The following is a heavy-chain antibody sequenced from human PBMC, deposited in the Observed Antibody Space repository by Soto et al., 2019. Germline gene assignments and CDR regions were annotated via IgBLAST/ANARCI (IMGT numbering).Heavy chain of an antibody. V-gene: IGHV5-51*01. CDR1: GYSFTDYW. CDR3: ARQADYNILTGYFYYFDY. J-gene: IGHJ4*02. Sequence: PGESLKISCKSSGYSFTDYWIGWVRQMPGKGLEWMGIIYPGDSDARYSPSFQGQVTISVDTSINTAFLRWNSLTASDTAMYCCARQADYNILTGYFYYFDYWGQGSLVTVSS. CDR2: IYPGDSDA. D-gene: IGHD3-9*01.